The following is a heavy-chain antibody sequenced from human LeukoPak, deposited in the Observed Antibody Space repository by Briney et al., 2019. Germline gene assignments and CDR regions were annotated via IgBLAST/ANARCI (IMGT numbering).Heavy chain of an antibody. CDR3: ARDRPYYYDSSGYAYYYMDV. CDR1: GGSISSYY. D-gene: IGHD3-22*01. J-gene: IGHJ6*03. V-gene: IGHV4-4*07. CDR2: IYTSGST. Sequence: KPSETLSLTCTVSGGSISSYYWSWIRQPPGKGLEWIGRIYTSGSTNYNPSLKSRVTMSVDTSKNQFSLKLSSVTAADTAVYYCARDRPYYYDSSGYAYYYMDVWGKGTTVTVSS.